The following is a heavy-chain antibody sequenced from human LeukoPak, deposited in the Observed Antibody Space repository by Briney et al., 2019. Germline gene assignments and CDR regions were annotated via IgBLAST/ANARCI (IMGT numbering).Heavy chain of an antibody. CDR3: ARDRGLIAATDVFDY. Sequence: SETLSLTCAVSGGSITSGGYFWSWIRQPPGKGLEWIGYISHSGITYYNPSLKSRVTISADTSENQFFLRLSSLTAADTAVYYCARDRGLIAATDVFDYWGQGTLVTVSS. CDR2: ISHSGIT. D-gene: IGHD6-13*01. J-gene: IGHJ4*02. CDR1: GGSITSGGYF. V-gene: IGHV4-30-2*01.